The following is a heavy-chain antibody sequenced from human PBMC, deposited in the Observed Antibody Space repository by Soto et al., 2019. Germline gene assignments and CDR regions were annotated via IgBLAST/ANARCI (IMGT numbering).Heavy chain of an antibody. V-gene: IGHV4-30-4*01. D-gene: IGHD3-22*01. J-gene: IGHJ4*02. Sequence: PSETLSLTCTVSGGSISSGDYYWSWIRQPPGKGLEWIGYIYYSGSTYYNPSLKSRVTISVDTSKNQFSLKLSSVTAADTAVYYCARGHRYYYDSSGYQPDYWGQGTLVTVSS. CDR1: GGSISSGDYY. CDR2: IYYSGST. CDR3: ARGHRYYYDSSGYQPDY.